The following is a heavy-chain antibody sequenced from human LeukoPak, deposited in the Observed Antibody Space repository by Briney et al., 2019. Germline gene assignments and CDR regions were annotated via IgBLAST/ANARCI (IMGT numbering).Heavy chain of an antibody. CDR1: GGSISSTTYY. V-gene: IGHV4-39*02. CDR3: ARGPTLKYFHH. J-gene: IGHJ1*01. Sequence: PSEILSLTYIVSGGSISSTTYYWGWIRQPPGQGLEWIGTIYYSGTTYYNPSLKSRVTISVDTSKNQFSLELSSMTAADTAAYYCARGPTLKYFHHWGQGTLVSVSS. CDR2: IYYSGTT.